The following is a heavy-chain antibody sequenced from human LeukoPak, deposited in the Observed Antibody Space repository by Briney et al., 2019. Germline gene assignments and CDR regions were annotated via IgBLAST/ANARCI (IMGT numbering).Heavy chain of an antibody. V-gene: IGHV3-53*01. D-gene: IGHD2-21*02. CDR3: ARGDSVVTAAY. J-gene: IGHJ4*02. Sequence: PGGSLRLSCAASGFTVSRYYISWVRQAPGKGLEWVSVIYSGGSTHYADSVKGRLTISRDNSKNTLYLQMNSLRAEDTAVYYCARGDSVVTAAYWGQGTLVTVSS. CDR2: IYSGGST. CDR1: GFTVSRYY.